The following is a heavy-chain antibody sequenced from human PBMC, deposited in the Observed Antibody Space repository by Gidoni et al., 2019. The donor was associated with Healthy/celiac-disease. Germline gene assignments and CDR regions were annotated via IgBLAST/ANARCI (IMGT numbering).Heavy chain of an antibody. J-gene: IGHJ5*02. Sequence: QVQLQESGPGLVKPSQTLSLTCTVSGGSISRGGYYWRWIRQHPGKGLEWIGYIYYSGSTYYNPSLKSRVTISVDTSKNQFSLKLSSVTAADTAVYYCARGYCSGGSCYSGTEYNWFDPWGQGTLVTVSS. CDR3: ARGYCSGGSCYSGTEYNWFDP. V-gene: IGHV4-31*03. D-gene: IGHD2-15*01. CDR2: IYYSGST. CDR1: GGSISRGGYY.